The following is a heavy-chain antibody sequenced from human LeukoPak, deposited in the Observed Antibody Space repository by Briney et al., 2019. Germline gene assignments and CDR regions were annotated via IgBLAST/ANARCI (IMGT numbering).Heavy chain of an antibody. D-gene: IGHD3-22*01. Sequence: VASVKVSCKASGYTFTSYDINWVRQATGQGLEWMGWMNPNSGNTGYAQKFQGRVTITRNTSISTAYMEPSSLRSEDTAVYYCARDPRDSSGYDYWGQGTLVTVSS. CDR1: GYTFTSYD. CDR2: MNPNSGNT. V-gene: IGHV1-8*03. CDR3: ARDPRDSSGYDY. J-gene: IGHJ4*02.